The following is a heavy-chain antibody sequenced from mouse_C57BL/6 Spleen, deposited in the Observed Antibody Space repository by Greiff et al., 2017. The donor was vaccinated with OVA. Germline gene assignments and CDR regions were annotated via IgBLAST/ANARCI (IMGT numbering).Heavy chain of an antibody. CDR1: GYSFTGYY. CDR2: INPSTGGT. CDR3: ARNNGYYSKRSDALCY. D-gene: IGHD2-5*01. J-gene: IGHJ4*01. V-gene: IGHV1-42*01. Sequence: VQLQQSGPELVKPGASVKISCKASGYSFTGYYMNWVKQSPEKSLEWIGEINPSTGGTTYNQKFKAKATLTVDTSSSTAYMQRKSLTSEDSSVYYWARNNGYYSKRSDALCYWGQGTSVTVAS.